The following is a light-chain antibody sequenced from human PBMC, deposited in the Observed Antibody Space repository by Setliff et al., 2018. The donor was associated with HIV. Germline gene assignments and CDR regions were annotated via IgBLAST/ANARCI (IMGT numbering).Light chain of an antibody. CDR3: SSHSSTSALEV. CDR2: EVS. Sequence: SALTQPASVSGSPGQSITISCTGTSSDVGGYNYVSWYQQHPGKAPKLMIYEVSNRPSGVSNRFSGSKSGNTASLTISGLQAEDEADYFCSSHSSTSALEVFGGGTKVTVL. J-gene: IGLJ2*01. V-gene: IGLV2-14*01. CDR1: SSDVGGYNY.